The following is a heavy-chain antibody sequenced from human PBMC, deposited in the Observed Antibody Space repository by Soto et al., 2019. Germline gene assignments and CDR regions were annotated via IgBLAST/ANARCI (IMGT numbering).Heavy chain of an antibody. J-gene: IGHJ6*02. CDR2: ISYDVSNK. D-gene: IGHD3-3*01. V-gene: IGHV3-30-3*01. CDR3: ARDLRYDFWSGYYPLYYYYGMDV. CDR1: GFTFSSYA. Sequence: QVQLVESGGGVVQPGRSLRLSCAASGFTFSSYAMHWVRQAPGKGLEWVAVISYDVSNKYYADSVKGRFTISRDNSKNTLYLQMNSLRAEDTAVYYCARDLRYDFWSGYYPLYYYYGMDVWGQGTTVTVSS.